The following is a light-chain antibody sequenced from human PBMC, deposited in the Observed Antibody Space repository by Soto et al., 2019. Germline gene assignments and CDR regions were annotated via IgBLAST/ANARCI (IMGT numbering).Light chain of an antibody. J-gene: IGLJ1*01. CDR3: FSFTTDWTHV. Sequence: QSVLPQPASVSGSPGQSITISCTGSSSDIGAYNYVSWFQQYPGKAPKLIISEVSNRPSGVSNRFSGSKSGTAASLTISGLQTEDEADYFCFSFTTDWTHVFGTGTKVTAL. CDR1: SSDIGAYNY. CDR2: EVS. V-gene: IGLV2-14*01.